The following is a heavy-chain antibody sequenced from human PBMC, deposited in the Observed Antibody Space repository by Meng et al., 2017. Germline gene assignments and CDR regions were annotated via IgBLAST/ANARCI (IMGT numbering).Heavy chain of an antibody. CDR2: INTNTGNP. V-gene: IGHV7-4-1*02. CDR1: GYTFTSYV. Sequence: QVQVVQSGSYLKNPGASVKVSCKASGYTFTSYVMNWVQQAPGQGLEWMGWINTNTGNPTYAQGFTGRFVFSLDTSVSTAYPQISSLKAEDTAVYYCAREGRVDFDYWGQGTLVTVSS. D-gene: IGHD1-26*01. J-gene: IGHJ4*02. CDR3: AREGRVDFDY.